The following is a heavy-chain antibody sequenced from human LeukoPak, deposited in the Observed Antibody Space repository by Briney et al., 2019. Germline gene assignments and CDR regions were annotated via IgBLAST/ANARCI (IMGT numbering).Heavy chain of an antibody. CDR1: GFTFSSYG. J-gene: IGHJ4*02. Sequence: PGKSLRLSCAASGFTFSSYGMHWVRQTPGKGLEWVALISFDGSIEYYADSVKGRFTISRDNAKNTLYLQMNSLRAEDTAVYYCARISYDSSGYYDYWGQGTLVTVSS. V-gene: IGHV3-30*03. CDR2: ISFDGSIE. CDR3: ARISYDSSGYYDY. D-gene: IGHD3-22*01.